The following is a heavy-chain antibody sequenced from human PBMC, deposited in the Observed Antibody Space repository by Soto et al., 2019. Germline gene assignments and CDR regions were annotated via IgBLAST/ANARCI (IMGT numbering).Heavy chain of an antibody. Sequence: PGGSLRLSCAASGFTFSSYAMSCVRQARGKGLEWVSAISGSGGSTYYADSVKGRFTISRDNSKNTLYPQMNSLRAEDTAVYYCAKRALIYGDPLYFDYWGQGTLVTVS. D-gene: IGHD4-17*01. CDR3: AKRALIYGDPLYFDY. CDR1: GFTFSSYA. V-gene: IGHV3-23*01. J-gene: IGHJ4*02. CDR2: ISGSGGST.